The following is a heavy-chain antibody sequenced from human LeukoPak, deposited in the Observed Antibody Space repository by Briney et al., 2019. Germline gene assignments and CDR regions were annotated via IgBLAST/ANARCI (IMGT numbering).Heavy chain of an antibody. CDR1: GFTFSSYA. V-gene: IGHV3-23*01. J-gene: IGHJ6*02. CDR3: QTAVVPAAISLLMDV. CDR2: ISGSGGST. Sequence: GGSLRLSCAASGFTFSSYAMSWVRQAPGKGLEWVSAISGSGGSTYYADSVKGRFTISRDNSKNTLYLQMNSLRAEDTAVYYCQTAVVPAAISLLMDVWGQGTTVTFSS. D-gene: IGHD2-2*02.